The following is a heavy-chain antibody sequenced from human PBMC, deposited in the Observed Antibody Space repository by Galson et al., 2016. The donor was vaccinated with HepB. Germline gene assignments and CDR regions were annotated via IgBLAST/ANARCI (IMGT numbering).Heavy chain of an antibody. V-gene: IGHV3-48*01. CDR3: ARSSATVH. J-gene: IGHJ4*02. CDR1: GFGFSSYG. CDR2: ISSSGHST. D-gene: IGHD6-6*01. Sequence: SLRLSCAASGFGFSSYGMSWVRQAPGKGLEWVSYISSSGHSTIYADSVKGRFTISRDNVESSVYLQMNSLTAADAGIYFCARSSATVHWGLGTLVTVSS.